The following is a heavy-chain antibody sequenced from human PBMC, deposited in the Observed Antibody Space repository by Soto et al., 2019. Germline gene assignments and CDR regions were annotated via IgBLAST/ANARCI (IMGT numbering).Heavy chain of an antibody. CDR3: ARGAYYYDSSGLSY. Sequence: GGSLRLSCAASGFTFSSYSMKWVRQAPGKGLEWVSYISSSSSTIYYADSVKGRFTISRGNAKNSLYLQMNSLRAEDTAVYYCARGAYYYDSSGLSYWGQGTLVTVSS. CDR1: GFTFSSYS. CDR2: ISSSSSTI. D-gene: IGHD3-22*01. V-gene: IGHV3-48*01. J-gene: IGHJ4*02.